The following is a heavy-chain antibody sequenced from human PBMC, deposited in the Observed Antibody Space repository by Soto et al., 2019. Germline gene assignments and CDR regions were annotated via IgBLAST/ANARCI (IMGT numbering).Heavy chain of an antibody. CDR2: ISYDGSNK. CDR3: ARDYDILTGYYGYYYYYGMDV. Sequence: GGSLRLSCAASGFTFSSYAMHWFRQAPGKGLEWGAVISYDGSNKYYADSVKGRFTISRDNSKNTLYLQMNSLRAEDTAVYYCARDYDILTGYYGYYYYYGMDVWGQGTTVTVSS. J-gene: IGHJ6*02. CDR1: GFTFSSYA. V-gene: IGHV3-30-3*01. D-gene: IGHD3-9*01.